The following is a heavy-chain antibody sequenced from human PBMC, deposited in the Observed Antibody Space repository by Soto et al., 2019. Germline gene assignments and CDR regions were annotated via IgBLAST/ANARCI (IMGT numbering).Heavy chain of an antibody. V-gene: IGHV1-18*01. D-gene: IGHD3-10*01. CDR1: GYTFTTYG. CDR2: ISAFNGNT. Sequence: GASVKVSCKASGYTFTTYGISWARQAPGQGLEWMGWISAFNGNTNYAQKLQGRVTMTTDTSTSTAYMDLRSLRSDDTAVYYCARSSMIRGLITSYAMDVWGRGTTVTVSS. CDR3: ARSSMIRGLITSYAMDV. J-gene: IGHJ6*02.